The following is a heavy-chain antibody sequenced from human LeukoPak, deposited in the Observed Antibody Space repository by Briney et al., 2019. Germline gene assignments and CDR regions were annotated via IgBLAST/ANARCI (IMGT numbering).Heavy chain of an antibody. CDR2: IRYDGSNK. D-gene: IGHD6-6*01. Sequence: GSLRLSCAASGFTFSTYGIHWVRQAPGKGLEWVTFIRYDGSNKYYAGSVMGRFTISRDNSKNTVYLQMNSLRTDDTAVYYCAKDGSTSPFYYYYYYMDVWGTGTTVTVSS. J-gene: IGHJ6*03. CDR1: GFTFSTYG. CDR3: AKDGSTSPFYYYYYYMDV. V-gene: IGHV3-30*02.